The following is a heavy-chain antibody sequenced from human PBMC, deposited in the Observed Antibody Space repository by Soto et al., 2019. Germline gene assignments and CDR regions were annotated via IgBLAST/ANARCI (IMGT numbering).Heavy chain of an antibody. CDR2: IYYSGST. J-gene: IGHJ6*02. CDR1: GGSISSYY. V-gene: IGHV4-59*01. CDR3: ARVVGRWLRFSYYYDGMDV. D-gene: IGHD5-12*01. Sequence: QVQLQESGPGLVKPSETLSLTCTVSGGSISSYYWSWIRQPPGKGLEWIGYIYYSGSTNYNPSLKSLVTISVDTSKNQFSLKLSSVTAADTAVYYCARVVGRWLRFSYYYDGMDVWGQGTTVTVSS.